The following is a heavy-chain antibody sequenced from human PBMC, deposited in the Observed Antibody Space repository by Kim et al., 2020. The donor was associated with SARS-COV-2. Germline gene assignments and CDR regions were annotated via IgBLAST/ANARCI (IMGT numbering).Heavy chain of an antibody. CDR2: IYYSGST. V-gene: IGHV4-39*01. Sequence: IYYSGSTYYNPSLKSRVTISVDTSKNQFSLKLSSVTAADTAVYYCARNLVWGQGTLVTVSS. CDR3: ARNLV. J-gene: IGHJ4*02.